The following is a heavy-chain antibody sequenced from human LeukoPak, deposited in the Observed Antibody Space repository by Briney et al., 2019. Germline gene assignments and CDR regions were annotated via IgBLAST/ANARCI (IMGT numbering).Heavy chain of an antibody. V-gene: IGHV1-18*01. Sequence: ASVKVSCKASGYTFTSYGISWVRQAPGQGLEWMGWISAYNGNTNYAQKLQDRVTMTTDTSTSTAYMELRSLRSDDTAVYYCVRDSTVTTNWFDPWGQGTLVTVSS. J-gene: IGHJ5*02. CDR2: ISAYNGNT. D-gene: IGHD4-17*01. CDR3: VRDSTVTTNWFDP. CDR1: GYTFTSYG.